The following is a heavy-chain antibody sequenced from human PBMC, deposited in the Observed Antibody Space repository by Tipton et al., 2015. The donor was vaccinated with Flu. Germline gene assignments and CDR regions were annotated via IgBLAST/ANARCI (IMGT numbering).Heavy chain of an antibody. D-gene: IGHD3-10*01. CDR2: IYSSGST. Sequence: TLSLTCTVSGGSINSTTYYWGWVRQPPGKGLEYIGRIYSSGSTNYNPSFKSRVSMSLDASKTQFSLNLNSVTAADTAMYYCARGSGSGTHVMFDYWGQGTLVTVSS. V-gene: IGHV4-39*07. J-gene: IGHJ4*02. CDR1: GGSINSTTYY. CDR3: ARGSGSGTHVMFDY.